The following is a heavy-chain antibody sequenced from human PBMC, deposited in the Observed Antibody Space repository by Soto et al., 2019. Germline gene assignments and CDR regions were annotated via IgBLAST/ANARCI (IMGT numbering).Heavy chain of an antibody. J-gene: IGHJ6*03. CDR1: GFTLSSYS. V-gene: IGHV3-21*01. CDR2: ISSSSSYI. Sequence: GGSLRLSCAASGFTLSSYSMNWVRQAPGRGLEWVSFISSSSSYIYYGDSVKGRFTISRENAKNSLYLQMSNLRAEDTAVYYCSRDSGGYATYYYYYMDVWGKGTTVTVSS. CDR3: SRDSGGYATYYYYYMDV. D-gene: IGHD3-22*01.